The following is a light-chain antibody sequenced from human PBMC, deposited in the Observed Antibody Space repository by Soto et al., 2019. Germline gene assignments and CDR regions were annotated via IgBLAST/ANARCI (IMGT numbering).Light chain of an antibody. Sequence: DILLTQSPSTLSASVGDRVTITCRASQSISRWLAWYQQKPGTAPKLLIYGASTLESGVPSRFSGSRSGTEFTLTVSSLQPDDFATYYCQQYNDSFPYTFGQGTKVEIK. CDR1: QSISRW. J-gene: IGKJ2*01. CDR3: QQYNDSFPYT. CDR2: GAS. V-gene: IGKV1-5*03.